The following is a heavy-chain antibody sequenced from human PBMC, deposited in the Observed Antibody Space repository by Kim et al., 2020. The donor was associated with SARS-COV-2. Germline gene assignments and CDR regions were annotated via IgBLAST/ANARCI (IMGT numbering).Heavy chain of an antibody. J-gene: IGHJ6*02. CDR1: GGTFSSYA. V-gene: IGHV1-69*13. CDR3: ARDCYYGSGSCTGMDV. CDR2: IIPIFGTA. Sequence: SVKVSCKASGGTFSSYAISWVRQAPGQGLEWMGGIIPIFGTANYAQKFQGRVTITADESTSTAYMELSSLRSEDTAVYYCARDCYYGSGSCTGMDVWGQGTTVTVSS. D-gene: IGHD3-10*01.